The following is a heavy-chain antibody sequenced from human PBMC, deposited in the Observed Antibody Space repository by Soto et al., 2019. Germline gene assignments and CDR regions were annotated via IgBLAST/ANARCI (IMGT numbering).Heavy chain of an antibody. CDR2: ISWNSGSI. Sequence: EVQLVESGGGLVQPGRSLRLSCAASGFTFDDYAMHWVRQAPGKGLEWVSGISWNSGSIGYADSVKGRFTISRDNAKNTLYLQMNSLRAEDTALYYCAKDPAYDQEHIFHYWGQGTLVTVSS. D-gene: IGHD3-22*01. CDR3: AKDPAYDQEHIFHY. V-gene: IGHV3-9*01. CDR1: GFTFDDYA. J-gene: IGHJ4*02.